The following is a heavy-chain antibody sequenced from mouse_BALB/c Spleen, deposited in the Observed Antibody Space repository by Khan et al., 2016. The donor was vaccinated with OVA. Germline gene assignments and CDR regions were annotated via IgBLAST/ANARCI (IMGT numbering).Heavy chain of an antibody. CDR3: ARHGNGGFAY. CDR1: GYTFTDYN. D-gene: IGHD2-1*01. Sequence: VQLQQSGPELVKPGASVKIPCTASGYTFTDYNMAWVKQSHGKILEWIGDILPNNDDSIYNQKFKGKATLTVDKSSNTAYMELRSLTSEDTAVYLRARHGNGGFAYWGQGSLLTVSA. J-gene: IGHJ3*01. CDR2: ILPNNDDS. V-gene: IGHV1-18*01.